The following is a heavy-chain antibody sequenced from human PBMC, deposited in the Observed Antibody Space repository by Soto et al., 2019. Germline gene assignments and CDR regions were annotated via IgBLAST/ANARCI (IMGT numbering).Heavy chain of an antibody. CDR3: AKVLRYFDGMDV. CDR2: INPSGGST. CDR1: GYTFTSYY. Sequence: QVQLVQSGAEVKKPGASVKVSCKASGYTFTSYYMHWVRQAPGQGLEWMGIINPSGGSTSYAQKFQGTATKTRDTSTSTVYMELSSLRSEDTAVYYCAKVLRYFDGMDVWGQGTTVTVSS. D-gene: IGHD3-9*01. J-gene: IGHJ6*02. V-gene: IGHV1-46*03.